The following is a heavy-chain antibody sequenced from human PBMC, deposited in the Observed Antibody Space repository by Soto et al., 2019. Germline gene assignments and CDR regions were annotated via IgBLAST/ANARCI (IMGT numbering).Heavy chain of an antibody. Sequence: QVQLVQSGAEVKKPGSSVKVSCKASGGTFSSYAISWVRQAPGQGLEWMGGIIPIFGTANYEQKLQGRVTITADESTSTAYMELSSLRSEDTPVYYCARPSGLYYYIFPGLGPFDYWGQGTLVTVSS. J-gene: IGHJ4*02. CDR2: IIPIFGTA. D-gene: IGHD3-9*01. V-gene: IGHV1-69*01. CDR3: ARPSGLYYYIFPGLGPFDY. CDR1: GGTFSSYA.